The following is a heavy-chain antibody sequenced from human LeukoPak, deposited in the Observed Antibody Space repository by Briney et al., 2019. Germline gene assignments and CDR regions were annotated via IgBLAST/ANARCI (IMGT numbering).Heavy chain of an antibody. D-gene: IGHD5-24*01. J-gene: IGHJ4*02. CDR2: IYYSGST. CDR1: GDSISSYF. V-gene: IGHV4-59*01. Sequence: PSETLSLTCTVSGDSISSYFWCWIRHPPGKGLEWIGYIYYSGSTNYNPSLKSRVTISVDTSKNQFSLKLSSVTAADTAVYYCARGLEMATFDYWGQGTLVTDPS. CDR3: ARGLEMATFDY.